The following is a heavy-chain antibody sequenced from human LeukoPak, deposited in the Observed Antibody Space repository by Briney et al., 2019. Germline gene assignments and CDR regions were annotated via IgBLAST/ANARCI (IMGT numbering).Heavy chain of an antibody. CDR1: GYSFTSYW. V-gene: IGHV5-51*01. CDR3: ARRGAIAAADNWFDP. Sequence: GESLKISCKGSGYSFTSYWIGWVRQMPGKGLEWMGIIYPGDSDTRYSPSFQGQVTISADKSISTAYLQWSSLKASDTAMYYCARRGAIAAADNWFDPWGQGTLDTVSS. J-gene: IGHJ5*02. D-gene: IGHD6-13*01. CDR2: IYPGDSDT.